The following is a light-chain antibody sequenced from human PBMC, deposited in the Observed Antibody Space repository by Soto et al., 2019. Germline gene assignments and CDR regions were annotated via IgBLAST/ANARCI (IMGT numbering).Light chain of an antibody. Sequence: QSALTQPPSVSGSPGQSVTISCTGTSSDVGSYNYVSWYQQHPGTAPKVIIFDVTMRPSGVPLRFSGSKSGNTASLTISGLQAEDEADYYCCSYAGRFTYVFGTGTKLTVL. CDR3: CSYAGRFTYV. V-gene: IGLV2-11*01. CDR1: SSDVGSYNY. J-gene: IGLJ1*01. CDR2: DVT.